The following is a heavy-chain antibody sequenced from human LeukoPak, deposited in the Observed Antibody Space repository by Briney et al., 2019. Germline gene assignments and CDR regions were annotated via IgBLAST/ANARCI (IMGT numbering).Heavy chain of an antibody. D-gene: IGHD6-19*01. CDR3: ARGGIAVASDY. Sequence: PGGSLRLSCAASGFTFSSYEMNWVRQAPGKGLEWVSYISSSGSNIYYADSVKGRFTISRDNAKNSLYLQMNSLRAEDTAVYYCARGGIAVASDYWGQGTLVTVSS. CDR2: ISSSGSNI. CDR1: GFTFSSYE. J-gene: IGHJ4*02. V-gene: IGHV3-48*03.